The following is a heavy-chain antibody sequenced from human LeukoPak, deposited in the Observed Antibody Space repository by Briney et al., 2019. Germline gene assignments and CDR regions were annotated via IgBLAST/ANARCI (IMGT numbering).Heavy chain of an antibody. CDR2: IYTSGNT. CDR1: GGSISGYY. D-gene: IGHD6-19*01. Sequence: PSETLSLTCTVPGGSISGYYWSWIRQPAGKGREWIGRIYTSGNTNYNPSLKSRVTMSVDTSKNQLSLELSSVTAADTAVYFCARDVVAGRDYWGQGTLVTVSS. J-gene: IGHJ4*02. V-gene: IGHV4-4*07. CDR3: ARDVVAGRDY.